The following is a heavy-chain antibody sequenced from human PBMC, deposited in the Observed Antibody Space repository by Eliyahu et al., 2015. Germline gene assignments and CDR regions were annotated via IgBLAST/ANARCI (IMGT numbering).Heavy chain of an antibody. CDR3: ARMVVFTIFGATNYYYMDV. D-gene: IGHD3-3*01. Sequence: QVTLRESGPALVKPTQTLTLTCTFSGFSLSXXGXCXTWIRQPPGKALEWLARIDWDDDKYXSTSLKTRLTISKDTSKNQVVLTMTDMDPVDTATYYCARMVVFTIFGATNYYYMDVWGKGTTVTVSS. CDR1: GFSLSXXGXC. CDR2: IDWDDDK. J-gene: IGHJ6*03. V-gene: IGHV2-70*15.